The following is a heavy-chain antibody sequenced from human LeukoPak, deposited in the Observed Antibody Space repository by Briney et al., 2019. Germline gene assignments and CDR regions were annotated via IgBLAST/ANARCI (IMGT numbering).Heavy chain of an antibody. CDR2: ISSGSSYI. J-gene: IGHJ4*02. D-gene: IGHD4-17*01. V-gene: IGHV3-21*01. CDR3: ASQNYLRGPDVGYFAY. Sequence: GGSLRLSCAASGFTFSSYTMNWVRQAPGKGLEWVSIISSGSSYIHYADSVKGRFTISRDNAKNSLYLQMNSLRAEDTAVYYCASQNYLRGPDVGYFAYGGQGPLVTVSS. CDR1: GFTFSSYT.